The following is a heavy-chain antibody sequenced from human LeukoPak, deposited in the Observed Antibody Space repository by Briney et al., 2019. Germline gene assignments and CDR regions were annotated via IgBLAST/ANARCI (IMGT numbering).Heavy chain of an antibody. J-gene: IGHJ3*02. CDR2: INTNTGNP. V-gene: IGHV7-4-1*02. Sequence: ASVKVSCKASGYTFTSYAMNWVRQAPGQGLEWMGWINTNTGNPTYAQGFTGRFVFSLDTSVSTAYLQISSLKAEDTAVYYYARDIQYIVLMVYAGDAFDIWGQGTMVTVSS. CDR3: ARDIQYIVLMVYAGDAFDI. D-gene: IGHD2-8*01. CDR1: GYTFTSYA.